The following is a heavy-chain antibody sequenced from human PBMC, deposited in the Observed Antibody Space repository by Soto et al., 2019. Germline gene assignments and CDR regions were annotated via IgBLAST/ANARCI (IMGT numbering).Heavy chain of an antibody. D-gene: IGHD4-17*01. V-gene: IGHV6-1*01. J-gene: IGHJ6*03. CDR1: GDNISSNRAA. CDR3: ARLRVTTGYYYYYMDV. Sequence: PSQTLSLTCAIAGDNISSNRAAWNWIRQSPSRGLEWLGRTYYRSKWYDDYAVSVKGRITINPDTSKNQFSLHLNSVTPEDTAVYYRARLRVTTGYYYYYMDVWGKGTTVTVSS. CDR2: TYYRSKWYD.